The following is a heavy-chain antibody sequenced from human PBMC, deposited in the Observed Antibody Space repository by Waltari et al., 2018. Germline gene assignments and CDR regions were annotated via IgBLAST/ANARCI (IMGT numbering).Heavy chain of an antibody. CDR3: ATTPTIFGVVMP. Sequence: EVQLVESGGGLVQPGRSLRLSCAASGFTFDDYAMHWVRQAPGKGLELVSVIYCGGSTYDADSVKVRFTISRDNAKNSLYLQMNSLRAEGTAVYYCATTPTIFGVVMPWGQGTLVTVSS. D-gene: IGHD3-3*01. CDR2: IYCGGST. CDR1: GFTFDDYA. J-gene: IGHJ5*02. V-gene: IGHV3-9*01.